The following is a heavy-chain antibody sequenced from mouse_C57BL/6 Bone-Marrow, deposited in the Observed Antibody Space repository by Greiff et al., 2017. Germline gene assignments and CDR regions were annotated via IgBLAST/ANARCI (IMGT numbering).Heavy chain of an antibody. J-gene: IGHJ2*01. V-gene: IGHV1-19*01. CDR3: AREDGSSFSSSY. CDR2: INPYNGGT. Sequence: EVQLQQSGPVLVKPGASVKMSCKASGYTFTDYYMNWVKQSHGKSLEWIGVINPYNGGTSYNQKFKGKATLTVDKSSSTAYMELNSLTSEDSAVYYCAREDGSSFSSSYWGQGTTLTVSS. CDR1: GYTFTDYY. D-gene: IGHD1-1*01.